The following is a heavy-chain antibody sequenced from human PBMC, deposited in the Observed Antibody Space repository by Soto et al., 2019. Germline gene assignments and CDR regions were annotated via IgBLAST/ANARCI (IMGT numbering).Heavy chain of an antibody. CDR1: GFTFSDYS. CDR2: ISSTSKNM. J-gene: IGHJ5*01. Sequence: EVQLVESGGGLVKPGGSLRLSCTASGFTFSDYSINWVRQAPGKGLEWVSSISSTSKNMNYADSVKGRFTISRDNAKNSLYLQMNSLRAEDTAVYYCAREQGDGESNSGYHDSWGQGALVTVSS. CDR3: AREQGDGESNSGYHDS. D-gene: IGHD3-9*01. V-gene: IGHV3-21*01.